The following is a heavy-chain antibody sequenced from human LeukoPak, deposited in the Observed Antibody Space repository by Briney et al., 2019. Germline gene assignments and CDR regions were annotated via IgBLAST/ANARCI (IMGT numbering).Heavy chain of an antibody. V-gene: IGHV4-59*01. CDR3: ARERGQWLVGWCFDL. D-gene: IGHD6-19*01. Sequence: SETLSLTCTVSGGSISSYYWSWIRQPPGKGLEWIGYIYYSGSTNYNPSLKSRVTISVDTSKNQFSLKLSSVTAADTAVYYCARERGQWLVGWCFDLWGRGTLVTVSS. CDR2: IYYSGST. J-gene: IGHJ2*01. CDR1: GGSISSYY.